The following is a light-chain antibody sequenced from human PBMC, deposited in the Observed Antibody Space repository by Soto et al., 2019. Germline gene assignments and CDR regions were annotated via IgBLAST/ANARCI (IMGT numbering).Light chain of an antibody. Sequence: EIVMTQSPATLSVSPGERATSYCRASQSVSDKLAWYQQKPGQPPRLLIYGASSRATGIPDRFSGSGSGTDFTLTISRLEPEDFAVYFCQQYGYSPPFTFGPGTKVDI. CDR2: GAS. CDR3: QQYGYSPPFT. J-gene: IGKJ3*01. V-gene: IGKV3-20*01. CDR1: QSVSDK.